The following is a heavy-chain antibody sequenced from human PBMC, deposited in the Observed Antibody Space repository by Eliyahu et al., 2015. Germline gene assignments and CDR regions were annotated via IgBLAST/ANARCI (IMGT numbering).Heavy chain of an antibody. D-gene: IGHD4-11*01. V-gene: IGHV3-23*01. CDR1: GFTFNNYA. CDR2: ISARGGNT. J-gene: IGHJ6*03. Sequence: EVQLLESGGGLVQPGGSLRLSCAASGFTFNNYAMNWVRQAPGKGPQWVAAISARGGNTYYADSVRGRFTISRENSKNTVYLQLNSLRAEDTAVYYCAKTGLDYTFADYYYYMDVWGEGTTVTVSS. CDR3: AKTGLDYTFADYYYYMDV.